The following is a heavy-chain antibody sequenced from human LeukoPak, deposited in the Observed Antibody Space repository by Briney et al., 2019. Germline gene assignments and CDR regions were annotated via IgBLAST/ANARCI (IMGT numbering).Heavy chain of an antibody. CDR3: ARDQMATMIPGDFDY. CDR1: GFTFSSYW. J-gene: IGHJ4*02. D-gene: IGHD3-22*01. CDR2: IKEDGSEK. Sequence: PGGSLRLSCAASGFTFSSYWMNWVRQAPGKGLEWVANIKEDGSEKNYVDSVKGRFTISRDNARNSLYLQMDSLRAEDTAVYYCARDQMATMIPGDFDYWGQGTLVTVSS. V-gene: IGHV3-7*01.